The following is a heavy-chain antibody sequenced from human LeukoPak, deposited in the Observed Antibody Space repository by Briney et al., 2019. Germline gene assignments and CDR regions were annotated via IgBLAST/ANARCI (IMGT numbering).Heavy chain of an antibody. J-gene: IGHJ4*02. V-gene: IGHV3-21*01. CDR2: ISSSSSSSYI. Sequence: SGGSLRLSCAASGFTFSDYNMNWVRQAPGKGLEWVSSISSSSSSSYIYYADSVKGRFTISRDNAKNSLYLQMNSLRAEDTAVYYCARGLAGDRSGWYFWGQGTLVTVSS. CDR3: ARGLAGDRSGWYF. D-gene: IGHD6-19*01. CDR1: GFTFSDYN.